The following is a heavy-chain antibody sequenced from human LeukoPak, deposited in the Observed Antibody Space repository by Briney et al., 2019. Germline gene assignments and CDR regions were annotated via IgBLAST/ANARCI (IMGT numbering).Heavy chain of an antibody. J-gene: IGHJ2*01. CDR2: ISGSGGST. CDR3: AKVRVVVITIYWYFDL. Sequence: PGRSLRLSCAASGFTFSSYAMHWVRQAPGKGLEWVSAISGSGGSTYYADSVKGRFTISRDNSKNTLYLQMNSLRAEDTAVYYCAKVRVVVITIYWYFDLWGRGTLVTVSS. V-gene: IGHV3-23*01. CDR1: GFTFSSYA. D-gene: IGHD3-22*01.